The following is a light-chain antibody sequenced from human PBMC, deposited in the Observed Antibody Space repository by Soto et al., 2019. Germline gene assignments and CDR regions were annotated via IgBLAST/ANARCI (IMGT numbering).Light chain of an antibody. J-gene: IGKJ5*01. V-gene: IGKV3-11*01. CDR3: QQRSNWPSIT. CDR1: QSVSNY. CDR2: DAS. Sequence: EIVLTQSPATLSLSPGERATLSCRASQSVSNYLAWYQQKPGQAPRLLISDASNRATGIPVGFSGSGSGTDFTLTISSLEAEDSAVYYCQQRSNWPSITFGQGTRLEIK.